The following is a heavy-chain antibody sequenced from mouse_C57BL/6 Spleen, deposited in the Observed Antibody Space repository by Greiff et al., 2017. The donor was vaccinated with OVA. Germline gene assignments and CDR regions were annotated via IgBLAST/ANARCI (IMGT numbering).Heavy chain of an antibody. Sequence: QVQLKQPGAELVKPGASVKMSCKASGYTFTSYWITWVKQRPGQGLEWIGDIYPGSGSTNYNEKFKSKATLTVDTSSSTAYMQLSSLTSEDSAVYYCARWKDSQEDYFDYWGQGTTLTVSS. CDR1: GYTFTSYW. CDR2: IYPGSGST. V-gene: IGHV1-55*01. D-gene: IGHD3-3*01. J-gene: IGHJ2*01. CDR3: ARWKDSQEDYFDY.